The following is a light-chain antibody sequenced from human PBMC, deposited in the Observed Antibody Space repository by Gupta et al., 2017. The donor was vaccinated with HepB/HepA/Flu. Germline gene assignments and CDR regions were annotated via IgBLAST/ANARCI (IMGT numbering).Light chain of an antibody. CDR3: SAWDNSLGAWV. J-gene: IGLJ3*02. V-gene: IGLV10-54*04. Sequence: QAGLTQPPSVSTALGQTATLTCTRNNNHVGNQGAAWLQQHQRHPPNLLSYRNKNRPSGISERFSASRSGNTASLTITGLQSEDEADYYCSAWDNSLGAWVFGGGIKLTVL. CDR2: RNK. CDR1: NNHVGNQG.